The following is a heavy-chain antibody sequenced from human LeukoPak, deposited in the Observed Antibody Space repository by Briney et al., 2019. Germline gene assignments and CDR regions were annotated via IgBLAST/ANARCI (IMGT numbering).Heavy chain of an antibody. CDR3: TAERGYSFYY. J-gene: IGHJ4*02. Sequence: GGSLRLSCAVSGFTFNTAWMSWVPQAPGKGLESVGRIKSKAAGGTTDYTAPVRGRFTISRDDTKNTVYLQMNSLKTEDTAVYYCTAERGYSFYYWGQGTLVTVSS. CDR2: IKSKAAGGTT. CDR1: GFTFNTAW. V-gene: IGHV3-15*01. D-gene: IGHD3-3*01.